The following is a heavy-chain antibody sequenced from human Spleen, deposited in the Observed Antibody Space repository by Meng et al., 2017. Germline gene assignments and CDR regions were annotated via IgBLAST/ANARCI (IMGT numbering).Heavy chain of an antibody. Sequence: VQLVGPGGGLVKPGGSLRLSCAASGFTFGRYAMSWVRQDPGKGLEWVSAISFNGDVTYYADSVKGRFTISRDNSQKTVYLQMNSLGAEDTALYYCAKDQLTLSGWLDTWGPGTLVTVSS. CDR2: ISFNGDVT. J-gene: IGHJ5*02. V-gene: IGHV3-23*04. CDR3: AKDQLTLSGWLDT. CDR1: GFTFGRYA. D-gene: IGHD6-6*01.